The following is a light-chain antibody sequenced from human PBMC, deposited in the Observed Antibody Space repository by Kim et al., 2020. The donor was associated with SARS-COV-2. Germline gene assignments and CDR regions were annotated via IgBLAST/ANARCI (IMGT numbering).Light chain of an antibody. J-gene: IGKJ4*01. CDR3: QQYYSTPLT. Sequence: DIVMTQSPDSLAVSLGERATINCKSSQSVLYSSNNKNYLAWYQQKPGQPPKLLIYWASTRESGVPDRFSGSGSGTDFTLTISSLQAEDVAVYYCQQYYSTPLTFGGWTKVDI. V-gene: IGKV4-1*01. CDR1: QSVLYSSNNKNY. CDR2: WAS.